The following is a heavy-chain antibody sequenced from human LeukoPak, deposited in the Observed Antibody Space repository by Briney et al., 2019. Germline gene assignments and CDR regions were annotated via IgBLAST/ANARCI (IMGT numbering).Heavy chain of an antibody. CDR1: GFTFSNYA. CDR2: IKQDGSEK. J-gene: IGHJ5*02. Sequence: GGTLRLSCAASGFTFSNYAMAWVRQAPGKGLEWVANIKQDGSEKYYVDSVKGRFTISRDNAKNSLYLQMNSLRAEDTAVYYCARGLEDIVVVVAAPPVRFDPWGQGTLVTVSS. CDR3: ARGLEDIVVVVAAPPVRFDP. D-gene: IGHD2-15*01. V-gene: IGHV3-7*01.